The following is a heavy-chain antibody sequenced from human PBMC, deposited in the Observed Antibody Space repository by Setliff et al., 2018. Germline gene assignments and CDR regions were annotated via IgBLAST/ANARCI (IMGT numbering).Heavy chain of an antibody. Sequence: PSETLSLTCAAYGGTFSDYHWTWIRQSPEKGLEWIGEINHRGSTNYNPSLKSRVTISIDTSKNHVSLKLGSVTAADKAVYYCARAHTWSLPNDNSGYPGWFDPWGQGTLVTVSS. J-gene: IGHJ5*02. CDR2: INHRGST. CDR3: ARAHTWSLPNDNSGYPGWFDP. CDR1: GGTFSDYH. V-gene: IGHV4-34*01. D-gene: IGHD3-22*01.